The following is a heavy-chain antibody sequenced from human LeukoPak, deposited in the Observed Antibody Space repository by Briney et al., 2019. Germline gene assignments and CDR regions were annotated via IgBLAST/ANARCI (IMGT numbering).Heavy chain of an antibody. Sequence: SETLSLTCTVSGGSISSSSYYWGWIRQPPGKGLEWIGSIYYSGSTYYNPSLKSRVTISVDTSKNQFSLKLSSVTAADTAVYYCASRPSSGGDYWGQGTLVTVSS. V-gene: IGHV4-39*07. CDR3: ASRPSSGGDY. D-gene: IGHD1-26*01. CDR2: IYYSGST. J-gene: IGHJ4*02. CDR1: GGSISSSSYY.